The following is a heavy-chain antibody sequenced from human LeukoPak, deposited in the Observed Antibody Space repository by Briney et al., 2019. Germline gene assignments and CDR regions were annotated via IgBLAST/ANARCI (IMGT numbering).Heavy chain of an antibody. Sequence: SETLSLTCTVSGGSISSGRYYWSWIRQPAGKGLEWIGRIYTSGSTNYNPSLKSRVTISVDTSKNQFSLKLSSVTAADTAVYYCARDNPYGSGSPEYYFDYWGQGTLVTVSS. CDR3: ARDNPYGSGSPEYYFDY. CDR1: GGSISSGRYY. V-gene: IGHV4-61*02. CDR2: IYTSGST. J-gene: IGHJ4*02. D-gene: IGHD3-10*01.